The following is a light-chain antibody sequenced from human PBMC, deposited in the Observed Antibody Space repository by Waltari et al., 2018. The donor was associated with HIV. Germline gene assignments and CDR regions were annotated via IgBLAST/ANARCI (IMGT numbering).Light chain of an antibody. J-gene: IGLJ2*01. V-gene: IGLV1-47*01. Sequence: QSVLTQPPSASGTPGQRVTISCSGSSSNIGSNYVYWYQQLPGTAPKLLIYRSNQRPSGVPGRFAGSKAGTSASLAIRGLRSEDEADYYCAAWDDSLGGHVVFGGGTKLTVL. CDR2: RSN. CDR1: SSNIGSNY. CDR3: AAWDDSLGGHVV.